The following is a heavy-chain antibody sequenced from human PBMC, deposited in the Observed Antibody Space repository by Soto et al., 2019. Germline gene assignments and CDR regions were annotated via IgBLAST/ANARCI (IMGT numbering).Heavy chain of an antibody. Sequence: SETLSLTCAVYGGSFSGYYWSWIRQPPGKGLEWSGEINHSGSTNYNPSLKSRVTISVDTSKNQFSLKLSSVTAADTAVYYCASRIQKNILLWFGELSRPRFDYWGQGTLVTVSS. CDR3: ASRIQKNILLWFGELSRPRFDY. CDR2: INHSGST. J-gene: IGHJ4*02. CDR1: GGSFSGYY. D-gene: IGHD3-10*01. V-gene: IGHV4-34*01.